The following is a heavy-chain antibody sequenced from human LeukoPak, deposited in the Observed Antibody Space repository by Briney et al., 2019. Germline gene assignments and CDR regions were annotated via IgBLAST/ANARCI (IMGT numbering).Heavy chain of an antibody. V-gene: IGHV1-8*01. CDR3: ARGMNRRMVRGDY. CDR2: INPNRGTT. J-gene: IGHJ4*02. D-gene: IGHD3-10*01. Sequence: GWINPNRGTTVYAQKFQRRVTMTRHTSISTAYMELSSLRSEDTAVYYCARGMNRRMVRGDYWGQGTLVTVSS.